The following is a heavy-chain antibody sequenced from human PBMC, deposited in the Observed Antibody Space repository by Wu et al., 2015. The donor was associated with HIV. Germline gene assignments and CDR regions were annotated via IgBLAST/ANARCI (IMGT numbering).Heavy chain of an antibody. V-gene: IGHV1-69*13. CDR2: IIPIFGTA. CDR1: GGTFSSYA. Sequence: QVQLVQSGAEVKKPGSSVKVSCKASGGTFSSYAISWVRQAPGQGLEWMGRIIPIFGTANYAQKFQGRVTITADESTSTAYMELSSLRSEGTAVYYCTRGDADYGAIPTLLYWGQGTLVTVSS. D-gene: IGHD4-17*01. CDR3: TRGDADYGAIPTLLY. J-gene: IGHJ4*02.